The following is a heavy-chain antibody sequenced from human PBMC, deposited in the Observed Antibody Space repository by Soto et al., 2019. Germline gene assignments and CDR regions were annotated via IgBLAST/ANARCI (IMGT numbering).Heavy chain of an antibody. CDR1: GGTFSSYA. V-gene: IGHV1-69*12. Sequence: QVQLVQSGAEVRQPASSVKVSCKTSGGTFSSYAISWVRQAPGQGLEWMGGIVPIVDTSTYAQKFQGRVTITADESTSTVYMELSSLRSDDTAVYYGVRVVSFPGYPDNWGQGTLVTVSS. D-gene: IGHD3-16*02. J-gene: IGHJ4*02. CDR3: VRVVSFPGYPDN. CDR2: IVPIVDTS.